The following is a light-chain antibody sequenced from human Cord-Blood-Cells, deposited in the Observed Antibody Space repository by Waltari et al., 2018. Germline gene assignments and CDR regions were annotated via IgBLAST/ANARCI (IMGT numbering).Light chain of an antibody. CDR3: CSYAGSYTFNVV. J-gene: IGLJ2*01. CDR2: DVS. V-gene: IGLV2-11*01. CDR1: SSDVGGYNY. Sequence: QSALTQPRSVSGSPGQSVTISCTGTSSDVGGYNYVSWYQQHPGKAPKLMIYDVSKRPSGVPDRFSGSKSGNPASLTISGLQAEDEADYYCCSYAGSYTFNVVFGGGTKLTVL.